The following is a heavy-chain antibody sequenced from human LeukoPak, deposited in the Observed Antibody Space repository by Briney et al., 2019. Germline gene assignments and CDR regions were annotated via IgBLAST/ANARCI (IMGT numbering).Heavy chain of an antibody. D-gene: IGHD2-21*02. J-gene: IGHJ6*04. CDR1: GFTFRSYG. CDR3: AKDSGRHIVVVTAIRGMDV. V-gene: IGHV3-30*02. Sequence: GGSLRLSCAASGFTFRSYGMHWVRQAPGKGLEWVAYIQNDGSNEQYADSVKGRFTISRDNSKNTLYLQMNSLRAEDAAVYYCAKDSGRHIVVVTAIRGMDVWGKGTTVTISS. CDR2: IQNDGSNE.